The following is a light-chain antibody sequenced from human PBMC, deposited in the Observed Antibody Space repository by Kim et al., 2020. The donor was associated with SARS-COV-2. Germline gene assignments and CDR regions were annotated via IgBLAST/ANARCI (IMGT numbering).Light chain of an antibody. CDR1: SSDVGGYNY. CDR3: SSYTSSNTLI. CDR2: DVS. J-gene: IGLJ2*01. Sequence: GQSSTISCTGTSSDVGGYNYVSWYQQHPGKAPKLMIYDVSKRPSGASIRFSGSKSVNTASLTISGLQAEDEADYYCSSYTSSNTLIFGGGTQLTVL. V-gene: IGLV2-14*03.